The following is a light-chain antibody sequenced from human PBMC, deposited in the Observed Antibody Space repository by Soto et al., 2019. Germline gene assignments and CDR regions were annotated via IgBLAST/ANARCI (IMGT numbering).Light chain of an antibody. J-gene: IGKJ2*01. V-gene: IGKV1-39*01. Sequence: DIQMTQSPSSLSASVGDRVTITCRASQNIRNYLNWYQQRPGKTPNLLVYAASNLRGGVPSRFSGGGSGTDFTLTISSLQPEDFATYYCQQIHSTSSYTFGQGTKVDTK. CDR3: QQIHSTSSYT. CDR2: AAS. CDR1: QNIRNY.